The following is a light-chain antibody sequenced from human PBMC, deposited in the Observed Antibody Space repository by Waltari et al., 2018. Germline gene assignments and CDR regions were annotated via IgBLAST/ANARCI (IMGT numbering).Light chain of an antibody. J-gene: IGKJ4*01. CDR1: QSVLYRSNNKNY. Sequence: DIVMTQSADSLAVSLGDRAPINCKSSQSVLYRSNNKNYLAWYQQKPGQPPKLLIYWASTRESGVPDRFTGSGSGTDFTLTISSLQAEDVAVYYCQQYYSIPLTFGGGTTVEIK. V-gene: IGKV4-1*01. CDR2: WAS. CDR3: QQYYSIPLT.